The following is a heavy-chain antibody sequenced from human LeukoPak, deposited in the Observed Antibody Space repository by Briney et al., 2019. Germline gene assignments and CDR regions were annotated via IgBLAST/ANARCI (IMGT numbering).Heavy chain of an antibody. V-gene: IGHV3-13*01. J-gene: IGHJ4*02. CDR1: GFTFRSYD. D-gene: IGHD6-19*01. Sequence: GGSLRLSCAASGFTFRSYDMHWVRHVTGKGLEWVSAVGISGDTYYAGSAKGRFTISRENAKNSLYLQMNSLTAGDTAVYYCVRGGIQVSGIDEIDYWGQGTLVTVSS. CDR2: VGISGDT. CDR3: VRGGIQVSGIDEIDY.